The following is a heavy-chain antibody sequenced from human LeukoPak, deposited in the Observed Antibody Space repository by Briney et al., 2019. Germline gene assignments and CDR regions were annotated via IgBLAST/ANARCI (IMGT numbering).Heavy chain of an antibody. CDR3: AKVDGDYEFDH. J-gene: IGHJ4*02. V-gene: IGHV3-23*01. Sequence: GGSLRLSCAASGFTFSSYAMTWVRQAPGKGLEWVSGISGSGGSTYYADSVKGRFTISRDNSKNTLYLQINSLRVEDTAVYYCAKVDGDYEFDHWGQGTLVTVSS. CDR1: GFTFSSYA. D-gene: IGHD4-17*01. CDR2: ISGSGGST.